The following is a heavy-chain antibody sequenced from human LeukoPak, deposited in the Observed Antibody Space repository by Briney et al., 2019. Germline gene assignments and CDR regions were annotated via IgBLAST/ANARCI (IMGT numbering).Heavy chain of an antibody. CDR2: MNHDGSEK. J-gene: IGHJ4*02. D-gene: IGHD6-6*01. Sequence: GGSLRLSCAASGFTFSTYSMSWVRQAPGKGLEWVANMNHDGSEKYYLDSVKGRFTISRDNAKNSLFLQMNSLRAEDTAVYYCARDPRIVARPLFDYWGQGTLVTVSA. V-gene: IGHV3-7*01. CDR1: GFTFSTYS. CDR3: ARDPRIVARPLFDY.